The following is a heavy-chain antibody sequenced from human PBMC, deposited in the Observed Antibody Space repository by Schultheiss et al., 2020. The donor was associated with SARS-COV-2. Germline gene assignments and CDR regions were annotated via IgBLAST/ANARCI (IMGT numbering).Heavy chain of an antibody. D-gene: IGHD3-10*01. J-gene: IGHJ4*02. CDR2: IYWDDDK. CDR3: AHRGWFGELPH. CDR1: GFSLSTSGMC. V-gene: IGHV2-5*08. Sequence: SGPTLVKPTQTLTLTCTFSGFSLSTSGMCVSWIRQPPGKALEWLALIYWDDDKRYSPSLKSRLTITKDTSKNQVVLTMTNMDPVDTATYYCAHRGWFGELPHWGQGTLVTVSS.